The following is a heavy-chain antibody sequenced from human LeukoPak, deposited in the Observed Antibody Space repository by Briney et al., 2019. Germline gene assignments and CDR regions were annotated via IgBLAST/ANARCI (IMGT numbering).Heavy chain of an antibody. Sequence: ASVKVSCKASGYTFTGYYMHWVRQAPGQGLEWMGWMNPNSGNAGYAQKFQGRVTMTRNTSISTAYMELSSLRSEDTAVYYCAGMVSTSYGMDVWGQGTTVTVSS. V-gene: IGHV1-8*02. J-gene: IGHJ6*02. D-gene: IGHD2/OR15-2a*01. CDR1: GYTFTGYY. CDR2: MNPNSGNA. CDR3: AGMVSTSYGMDV.